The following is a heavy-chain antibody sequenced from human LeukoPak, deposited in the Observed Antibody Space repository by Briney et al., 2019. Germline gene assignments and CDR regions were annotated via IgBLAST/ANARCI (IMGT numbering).Heavy chain of an antibody. J-gene: IGHJ4*02. D-gene: IGHD5-18*01. V-gene: IGHV3-7*01. CDR1: GFTFSSYW. CDR2: IKQDGSEK. Sequence: GGSLRLSCAASGFTFSSYWMSWVRQAPGKGLEWVANIKQDGSEKYYVDSVKGRFTISRDNAKNSLYLQMNSLRGEDTAVYYCARERGLDGGDTYGYFDYWGQGTLVTVSS. CDR3: ARERGLDGGDTYGYFDY.